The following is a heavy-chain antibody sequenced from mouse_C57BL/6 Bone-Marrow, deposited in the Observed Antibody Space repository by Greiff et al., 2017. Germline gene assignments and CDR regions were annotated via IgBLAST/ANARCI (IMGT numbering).Heavy chain of an antibody. CDR1: GYTFTSYW. J-gene: IGHJ4*01. CDR3: ARSGWSYAMDY. V-gene: IGHV1-50*01. CDR2: IDPSDSSP. Sequence: QVQLQQPGAELVKPGASVKLSCKASGYTFTSYWLQWVKQRPGQGLEWIGAIDPSDSSPNYNQKFKGKATLTVDTASRTAYLQLSSLTSEDSAVYYGARSGWSYAMDYWGQGTSVTVSS. D-gene: IGHD2-3*01.